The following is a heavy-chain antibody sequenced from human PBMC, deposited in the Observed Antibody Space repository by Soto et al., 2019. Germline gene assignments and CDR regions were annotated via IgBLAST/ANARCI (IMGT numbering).Heavy chain of an antibody. V-gene: IGHV1-24*01. CDR2: FDPEDGET. CDR1: GYTLTELS. Sequence: SVKVSCKVSGYTLTELSMHWVRQAPGKGLEWMGGFDPEDGETIYAQKFQGRVTMTEDTSTDTAYMELSSPRSEDTAVYYCATKSNDILTGYWDDAFDIWGHGTMVTVSS. J-gene: IGHJ3*02. D-gene: IGHD3-9*01. CDR3: ATKSNDILTGYWDDAFDI.